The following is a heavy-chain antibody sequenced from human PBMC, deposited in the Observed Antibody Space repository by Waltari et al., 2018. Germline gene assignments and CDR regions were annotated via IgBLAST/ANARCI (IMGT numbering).Heavy chain of an antibody. CDR1: GFTFSSYS. D-gene: IGHD6-13*01. Sequence: EVQLVESGGGLVKPGGSLRLSCAASGFTFSSYSMNWVRQAPGKGLEWVSSISSSSSYIYYADSVKGRFTISRDNAKNSLYLQMNSLRAEDTAVYYCATRLNIAAAHFDYWGQGTLVTVSS. J-gene: IGHJ4*02. CDR2: ISSSSSYI. V-gene: IGHV3-21*01. CDR3: ATRLNIAAAHFDY.